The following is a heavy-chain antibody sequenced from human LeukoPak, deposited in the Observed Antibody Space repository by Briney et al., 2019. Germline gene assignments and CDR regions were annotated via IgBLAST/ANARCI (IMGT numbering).Heavy chain of an antibody. V-gene: IGHV3-30*18. CDR3: AKNAGRDGYNDYFDY. D-gene: IGHD5-24*01. Sequence: GGSLRLSCSASGFTFTTSGMHWVRQAPGKGLEWVSVISNDENYKYYADSVKGRFTIPRDNSKNTLYLQMNSLRAEDTAVYYCAKNAGRDGYNDYFDYWGQGTLVTVSS. J-gene: IGHJ4*02. CDR1: GFTFTTSG. CDR2: ISNDENYK.